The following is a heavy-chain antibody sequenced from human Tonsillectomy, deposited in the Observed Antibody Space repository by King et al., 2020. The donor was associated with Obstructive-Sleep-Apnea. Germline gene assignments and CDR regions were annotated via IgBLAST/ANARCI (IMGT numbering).Heavy chain of an antibody. CDR1: GGSFRDYY. Sequence: VQLQQWGAGLLNPSETLSLTCAVYGGSFRDYYWSWIRQPPGKGLEWIGGSNHSGSTNYHPPLKSRVTISVDKSKNQLSLNLSSVTAADTAVYYCARGSGAASVNWFDPWGQGALVTVSS. CDR3: ARGSGAASVNWFDP. D-gene: IGHD6-13*01. CDR2: SNHSGST. J-gene: IGHJ5*02. V-gene: IGHV4-34*01.